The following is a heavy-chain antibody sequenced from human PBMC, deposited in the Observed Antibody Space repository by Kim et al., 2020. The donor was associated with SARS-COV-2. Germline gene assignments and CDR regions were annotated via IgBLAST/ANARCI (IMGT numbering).Heavy chain of an antibody. D-gene: IGHD2-8*02. CDR3: ARHGCTGGVCYFDP. V-gene: IGHV4-39*01. CDR1: GGSISISDYY. Sequence: SETLSLTCTVSGGSISISDYYWGWIRQPPGKGLEWIGSIYYTGTTYYNPSLKSRVTISVDTSKNQFSLKLSSVTDATVYYCARHGCTGGVCYFDPWGQGTLVTVSS. J-gene: IGHJ5*02. CDR2: IYYTGTT.